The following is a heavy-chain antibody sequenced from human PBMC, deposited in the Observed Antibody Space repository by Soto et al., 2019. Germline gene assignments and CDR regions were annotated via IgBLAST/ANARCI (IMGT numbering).Heavy chain of an antibody. J-gene: IGHJ6*02. CDR2: ISGGGSNT. CDR3: AKNSGSSLYYYDMDV. Sequence: EVQLLESGGGLVQPGGSLRLSCAASGFTFSIYAMTWVRQAPGKGLEWVSTISGGGSNTYYADSVKGRFTLSSDNSKNTLYLQMNSLRAEDTAVYFCAKNSGSSLYYYDMDVWGQGTTVTVPS. CDR1: GFTFSIYA. V-gene: IGHV3-23*01. D-gene: IGHD5-12*01.